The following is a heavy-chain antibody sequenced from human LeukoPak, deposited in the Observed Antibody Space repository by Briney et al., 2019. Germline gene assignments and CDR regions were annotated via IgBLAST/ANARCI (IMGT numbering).Heavy chain of an antibody. J-gene: IGHJ4*02. CDR1: GFTFSSYG. V-gene: IGHV3-23*01. Sequence: PGGSLRLSCAASGFTFSSYGMSWVRQAPGKGLEWVSAISGSGGSTYYADSVKGRFTISRDNSKNTLYLQMNSLRAEDTAVYYCARTLRYFDWLLSSPPDYWGQGTLVTVSS. CDR2: ISGSGGST. CDR3: ARTLRYFDWLLSSPPDY. D-gene: IGHD3-9*01.